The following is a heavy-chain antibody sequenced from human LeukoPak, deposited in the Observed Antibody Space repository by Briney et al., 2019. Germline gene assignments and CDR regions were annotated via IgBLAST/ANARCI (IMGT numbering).Heavy chain of an antibody. Sequence: SETLSLTCTVSDGSIRDYFWSWIRQPAGKGLEWLGRIYVSGITNSNPYLKSRVTMSLDTSKNQFSLRLTSVTAADTAVYYCARDVYNSRFYGFDYWGQGTLVTVSS. J-gene: IGHJ4*02. V-gene: IGHV4-4*07. CDR3: ARDVYNSRFYGFDY. CDR2: IYVSGIT. CDR1: DGSIRDYF. D-gene: IGHD6-13*01.